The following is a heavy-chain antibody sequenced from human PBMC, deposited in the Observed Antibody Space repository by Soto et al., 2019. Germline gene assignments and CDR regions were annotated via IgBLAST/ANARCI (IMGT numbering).Heavy chain of an antibody. V-gene: IGHV1-69*01. D-gene: IGHD3-3*01. CDR3: ARGAIILDGLPVTDNWYFDL. Sequence: QVQLVQSGAEVKKPGSSVKVSCKASGGTFSSYAISWVRQAPGQGLEWMGGIIPIFGTANYAQKFQGRVTITEDESTSTAYMELSSLRSEDTAVYYGARGAIILDGLPVTDNWYFDLWGRGTLVTVSS. CDR1: GGTFSSYA. CDR2: IIPIFGTA. J-gene: IGHJ2*01.